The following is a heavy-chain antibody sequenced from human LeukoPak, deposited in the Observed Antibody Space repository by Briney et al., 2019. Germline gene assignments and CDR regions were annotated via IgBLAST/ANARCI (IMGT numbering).Heavy chain of an antibody. J-gene: IGHJ4*02. CDR3: ARIAQQHLAPHLDF. D-gene: IGHD6-13*01. V-gene: IGHV1-18*04. Sequence: GASVKVSCKASGYTFTSYGFSWVRQAPGQGLEGMGCVSAYNGDTNYAQKVQGRVTMTTDTSTSTAYMELRSPRSDDTAVYYCARIAQQHLAPHLDFWGQGTLVTVSS. CDR2: VSAYNGDT. CDR1: GYTFTSYG.